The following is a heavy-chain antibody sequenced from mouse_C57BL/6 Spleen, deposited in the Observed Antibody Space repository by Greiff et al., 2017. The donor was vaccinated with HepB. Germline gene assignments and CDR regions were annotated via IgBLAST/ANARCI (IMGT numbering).Heavy chain of an antibody. CDR3: VRNFYYGYDKGRYYFDY. CDR2: IYPGDGDT. D-gene: IGHD2-2*01. J-gene: IGHJ2*01. CDR1: GYAFSSYW. Sequence: QVQLKQSGAELVKPGASVKISCKASGYAFSSYWMNWVKQRPGKGLEWIGQIYPGDGDTNYNGKFKGKATLTADKSSSTAYMQLSSLTSEDSAVYFCVRNFYYGYDKGRYYFDYWGQGTTLTVSS. V-gene: IGHV1-80*01.